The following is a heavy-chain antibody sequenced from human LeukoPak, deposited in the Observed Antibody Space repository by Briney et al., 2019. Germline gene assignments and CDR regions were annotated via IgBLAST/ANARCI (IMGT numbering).Heavy chain of an antibody. CDR3: ARGGGAAGYNYEFDY. V-gene: IGHV4-59*01. J-gene: IGHJ4*02. Sequence: PSETLSLTCTVPGGSISSYYWSWIRQPPGKGLEWIGYIYDSGDTNFNPSLKSRVTISIDTSKNQFSLKLTSVTAADTAVYYCARGGGAAGYNYEFDYWGQGTLVTVAS. CDR2: IYDSGDT. CDR1: GGSISSYY. D-gene: IGHD5-24*01.